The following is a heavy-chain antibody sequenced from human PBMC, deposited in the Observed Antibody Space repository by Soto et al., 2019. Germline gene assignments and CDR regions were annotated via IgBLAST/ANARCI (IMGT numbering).Heavy chain of an antibody. CDR3: ARHYPGHPYFDY. CDR1: GGSISSYY. CDR2: IYYGGST. D-gene: IGHD7-27*01. Sequence: SETLSLTCTVSGGSISSYYWSWIRQPPGKGLEWIGYIYYGGSTNYNPSLKCRVTISVDTSKNQFSLKLRSVTAADTAVYYCARHYPGHPYFDYWGQGALVTAPQ. J-gene: IGHJ4*02. V-gene: IGHV4-59*08.